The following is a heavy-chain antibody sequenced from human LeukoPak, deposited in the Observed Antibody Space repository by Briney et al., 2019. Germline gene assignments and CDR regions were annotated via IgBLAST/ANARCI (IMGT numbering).Heavy chain of an antibody. D-gene: IGHD3-10*01. Sequence: GGSLRLSCAASGLSFNNYGMHWVRQAPGKGLEWVALIIYDGYYKYYADSVKGRFTISRDESKNTLYLQMNSLSGDDTAVYYCAKDLITMVRGSSMDVWGQGTTVTVSS. CDR2: IIYDGYYK. CDR1: GLSFNNYG. CDR3: AKDLITMVRGSSMDV. J-gene: IGHJ6*02. V-gene: IGHV3-30*18.